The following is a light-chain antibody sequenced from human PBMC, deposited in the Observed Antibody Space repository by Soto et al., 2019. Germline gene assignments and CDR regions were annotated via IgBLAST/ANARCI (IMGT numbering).Light chain of an antibody. CDR2: DAS. V-gene: IGKV1-5*01. Sequence: DIQMTQSPSTLSASVGDRVTITCRASQSISNRLAWYQQKPGKAPKVLIYDASSLESGVPSRFSGSGSGTEFILTISNLQPDDFASYCCQHYGGRWTFGQGTKV. CDR3: QHYGGRWT. CDR1: QSISNR. J-gene: IGKJ1*01.